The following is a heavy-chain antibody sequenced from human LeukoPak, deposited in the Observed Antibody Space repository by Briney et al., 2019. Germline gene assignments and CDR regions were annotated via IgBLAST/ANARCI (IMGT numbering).Heavy chain of an antibody. J-gene: IGHJ5*02. CDR1: GYTFTDYY. Sequence: GASVKVSCKASGYTFTDYYINWMRQAPGQGLEWMGWINPNSGDTNYAQKFQDRVTMTRDTSISTAYIELNLLRSDDTAVYYCARGDYYGSPKVVAAWGQGTLVTVSS. V-gene: IGHV1-2*02. CDR2: INPNSGDT. D-gene: IGHD3-10*01. CDR3: ARGDYYGSPKVVAA.